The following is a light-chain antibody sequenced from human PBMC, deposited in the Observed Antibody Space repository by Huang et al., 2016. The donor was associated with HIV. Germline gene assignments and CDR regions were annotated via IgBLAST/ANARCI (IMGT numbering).Light chain of an antibody. J-gene: IGKJ3*01. CDR1: QSILYSSTDKSY. CDR3: QQYYSSPFT. V-gene: IGKV4-1*01. Sequence: DIVMTQSPDSLAVSLGERATINCKSSQSILYSSTDKSYLAWYHQKPGQPPKLLIYWASTRESWVPDRFRGSGSGTDFTLTISSLQAEDVAVYYCQQYYSSPFTFGPGTKVDIK. CDR2: WAS.